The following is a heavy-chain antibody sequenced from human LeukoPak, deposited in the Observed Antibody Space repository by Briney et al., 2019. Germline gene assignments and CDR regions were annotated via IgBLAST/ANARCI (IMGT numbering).Heavy chain of an antibody. V-gene: IGHV6-1*01. Sequence: SQTLSLTYAISGDRASSNSAAWNWIRQSPSRGLEWLGRTYYRHTWYNDYAVSAKRRVTINPDTSKNQFFLQLNSVTPEDTAVYYYARDSNVLLWFGELLSPYYYYYGMAVWGQGTTVTVSS. CDR1: GDRASSNSAA. D-gene: IGHD3-10*01. CDR3: ARDSNVLLWFGELLSPYYYYYGMAV. J-gene: IGHJ6*02. CDR2: TYYRHTWYN.